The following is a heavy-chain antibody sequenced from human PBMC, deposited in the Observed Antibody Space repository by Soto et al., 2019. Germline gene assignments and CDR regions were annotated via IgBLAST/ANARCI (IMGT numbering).Heavy chain of an antibody. CDR3: ARSRKSGRGSYYGMDV. CDR2: INHSVST. D-gene: IGHD3-10*01. Sequence: PSETLSLTCAVYGGSFSGYYWSWIRQPPGKGLEWIGEINHSVSTNYNPSLKSRVTISVDTSKNQFSLKLSSVTAADTAVYYCARSRKSGRGSYYGMDVWGQGTRVTVSS. CDR1: GGSFSGYY. V-gene: IGHV4-34*01. J-gene: IGHJ6*02.